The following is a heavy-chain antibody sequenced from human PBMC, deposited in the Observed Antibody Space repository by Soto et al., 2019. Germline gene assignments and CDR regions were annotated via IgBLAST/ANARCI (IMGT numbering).Heavy chain of an antibody. J-gene: IGHJ6*02. Sequence: PGGSLRLSCAASGFTFSSYGMHWVRQAPGKGLEWVAVISYDGSNKYYADSVKGRFTISRDNSKNTLYLQMNSLRAEDTAVYYCARVQGVVAAPRYYYYYYGMDVWGQGTTVTVSS. V-gene: IGHV3-30*03. CDR3: ARVQGVVAAPRYYYYYYGMDV. D-gene: IGHD2-15*01. CDR1: GFTFSSYG. CDR2: ISYDGSNK.